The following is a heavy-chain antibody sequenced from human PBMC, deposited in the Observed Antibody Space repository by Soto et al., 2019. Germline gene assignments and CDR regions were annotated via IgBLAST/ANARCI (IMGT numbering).Heavy chain of an antibody. D-gene: IGHD3-3*01. V-gene: IGHV1-2*02. CDR3: ARDNRITIFGVVTAHDY. CDR1: GYTFTGYY. J-gene: IGHJ4*02. CDR2: INPNSGGT. Sequence: ASVKVSCKASGYTFTGYYMHWVRQAPGQGLEWMGWINPNSGGTNYAQKFQGRVTMTRDTSISTAYMELSRLRSDDTAVYYCARDNRITIFGVVTAHDYWGQGTLVTSPQ.